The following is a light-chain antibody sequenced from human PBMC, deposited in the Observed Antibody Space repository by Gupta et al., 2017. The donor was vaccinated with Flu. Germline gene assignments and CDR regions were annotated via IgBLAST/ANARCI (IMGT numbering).Light chain of an antibody. V-gene: IGKV4-1*01. Sequence: IVMTQSPDSLAVSLDESATINCKSSQSVLHSPDNKNYLAWYQQKPGQPPKLLIYWASTRESGGPDRLSGSRSGTDFTLTIGSLQAEDVAVYSGQKYSNLRTFGQGTKVEIK. CDR2: WAS. CDR1: QSVLHSPDNKNY. CDR3: QKYSNLRT. J-gene: IGKJ1*01.